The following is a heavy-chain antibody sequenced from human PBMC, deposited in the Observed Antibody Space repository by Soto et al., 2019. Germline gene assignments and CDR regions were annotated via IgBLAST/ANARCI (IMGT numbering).Heavy chain of an antibody. Sequence: EVHLVESGGGVAQPGGSLRLSCATSGFTFDDYAMHWVRQAPGKGLEWVSGISWNSDNTGYADSVKGRFTISRDNAKRSLFLQMNSLRREDTAFYFCARTTWGYGEPLDSWGQGTLVTVS. D-gene: IGHD4-17*01. V-gene: IGHV3-9*01. CDR3: ARTTWGYGEPLDS. J-gene: IGHJ4*02. CDR1: GFTFDDYA. CDR2: ISWNSDNT.